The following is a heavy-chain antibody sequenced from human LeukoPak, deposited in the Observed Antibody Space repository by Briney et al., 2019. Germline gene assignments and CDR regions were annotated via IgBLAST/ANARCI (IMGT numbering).Heavy chain of an antibody. Sequence: GRSLRLSCAASGFTFSSYGMHWVRQAPGKGLEWVAVISYDGSNKYYADSVKGRFTISRDNSKNTLYLQMNSLRAEDTAVYYCARYIAVAGDYFDYWGQGTLVTVSS. CDR2: ISYDGSNK. D-gene: IGHD6-19*01. V-gene: IGHV3-30*03. J-gene: IGHJ4*02. CDR1: GFTFSSYG. CDR3: ARYIAVAGDYFDY.